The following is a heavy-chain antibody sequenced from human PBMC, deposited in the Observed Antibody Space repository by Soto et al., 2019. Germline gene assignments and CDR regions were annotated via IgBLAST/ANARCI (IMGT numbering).Heavy chain of an antibody. J-gene: IGHJ6*02. CDR2: ISWNSETT. V-gene: IGHV3-9*01. D-gene: IGHD3-3*01. CDR3: AKDEGCVWSVAKGSSYAYYGMDV. Sequence: EVQLVESGGGMVQPGRSLRLSCVASGFTFDDHAMHWVRRGPGRGLEWVSGISWNSETTGYADSVRGRFTISRDNAKNSLYLKMNSLRVEDTAFYYCAKDEGCVWSVAKGSSYAYYGMDVWGQGTTVIVS. CDR1: GFTFDDHA.